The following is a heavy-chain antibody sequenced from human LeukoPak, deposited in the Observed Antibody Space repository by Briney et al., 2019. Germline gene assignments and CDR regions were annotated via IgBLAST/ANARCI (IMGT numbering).Heavy chain of an antibody. CDR1: GYTFTSYY. J-gene: IGHJ4*02. CDR3: VLSRYSSSWWLDY. CDR2: INPNSGGT. V-gene: IGHV1-2*02. Sequence: ASVKVSCKASGYTFTSYYMHWVRQAPGQGLEWMGWINPNSGGTNYAQKFQGRVTMTRDTSISTAYMELSRLRSDDTAVYYCVLSRYSSSWWLDYWGQGTLVTVSS. D-gene: IGHD6-13*01.